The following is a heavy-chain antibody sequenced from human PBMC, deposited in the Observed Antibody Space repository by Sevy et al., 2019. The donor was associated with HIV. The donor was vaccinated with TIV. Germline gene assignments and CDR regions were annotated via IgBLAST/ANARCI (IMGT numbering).Heavy chain of an antibody. Sequence: ASVKVSCKASGYTFTSYGISWVRQAPGQGLEWMGWISAYNGNTNYAQKLQGRVTMTTETYTSTAYMELRSLRADAAAVYYCARVPLDYGGTLDYWGQGTLVTVSS. CDR2: ISAYNGNT. V-gene: IGHV1-18*04. CDR3: ARVPLDYGGTLDY. D-gene: IGHD4-17*01. J-gene: IGHJ4*02. CDR1: GYTFTSYG.